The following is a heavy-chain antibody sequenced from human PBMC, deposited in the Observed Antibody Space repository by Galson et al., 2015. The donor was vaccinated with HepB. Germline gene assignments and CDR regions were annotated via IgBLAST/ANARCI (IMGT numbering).Heavy chain of an antibody. V-gene: IGHV1-18*01. CDR3: ARDSFILGVGVTMDLNPKHALDF. J-gene: IGHJ3*01. CDR1: GYTFSNYG. CDR2: ISAYKGKT. D-gene: IGHD1-26*01. Sequence: SVKVSCKASGYTFSNYGMSWVRQAPGQGLEWMGWISAYKGKTNYAQKFQGRVTMTTDTSRSTAYMELRSLRSDDSAFYYCARDSFILGVGVTMDLNPKHALDFWGQGTMVIVSS.